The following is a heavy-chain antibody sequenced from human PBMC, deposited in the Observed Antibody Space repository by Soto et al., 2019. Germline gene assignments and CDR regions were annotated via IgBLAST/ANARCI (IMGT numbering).Heavy chain of an antibody. J-gene: IGHJ6*02. Sequence: KASETLSLTCTVSGGSISSYYWSWIRQPPGKGLEWIGYIYYSGSTNYNPSLKSRVTISVDTSKNQFSLKLSSVTAADTAVYYCARAPGIAARPNYYYGMDVWGQGTTVTVSS. CDR2: IYYSGST. CDR1: GGSISSYY. V-gene: IGHV4-59*01. D-gene: IGHD6-6*01. CDR3: ARAPGIAARPNYYYGMDV.